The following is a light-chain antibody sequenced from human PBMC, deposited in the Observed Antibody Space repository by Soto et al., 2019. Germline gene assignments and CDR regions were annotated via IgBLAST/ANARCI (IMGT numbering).Light chain of an antibody. V-gene: IGKV3-20*01. CDR3: QQFSSYPLT. Sequence: EIVLTQSPGTLSLSPGERATLSCRASQTVRNNYLAWYQQKPGQAPRLLIYDASSRATGIPDRFSGGGSGTDFTLPISRLEPEDFAVYYCQQFSSYPLTFGGGTKVDI. CDR1: QTVRNNY. J-gene: IGKJ4*01. CDR2: DAS.